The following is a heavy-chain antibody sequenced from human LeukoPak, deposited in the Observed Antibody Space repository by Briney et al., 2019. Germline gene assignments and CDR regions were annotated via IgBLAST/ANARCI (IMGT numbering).Heavy chain of an antibody. Sequence: SETLSLTCTVFGGSISSSTYYWGWIRQPPGKGLDWIGTIYYSSGSTYYSPSLKSRVTISVNTSKNQFSLKLSSVTAADTAVYYCARGRSSSYIDYWGQGTLVTVSS. CDR3: ARGRSSSYIDY. D-gene: IGHD6-6*01. CDR2: IYYSSGST. V-gene: IGHV4-39*01. J-gene: IGHJ4*02. CDR1: GGSISSSTYY.